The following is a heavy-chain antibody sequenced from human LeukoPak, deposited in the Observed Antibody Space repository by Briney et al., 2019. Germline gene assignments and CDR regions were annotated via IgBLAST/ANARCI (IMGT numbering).Heavy chain of an antibody. CDR3: ATLAFGVVIIDF. V-gene: IGHV1-46*01. CDR1: GYTFTNYY. CDR2: INPRGGST. Sequence: ASVKVSCKASGYTFTNYYMHWVRQAPGQGLEWMGIINPRGGSTSYAQKFQGRVTMTRDTSASTVYMELGSLRSEDTAVYYCATLAFGVVIIDFWGQGTLVTVSS. D-gene: IGHD3-3*01. J-gene: IGHJ4*02.